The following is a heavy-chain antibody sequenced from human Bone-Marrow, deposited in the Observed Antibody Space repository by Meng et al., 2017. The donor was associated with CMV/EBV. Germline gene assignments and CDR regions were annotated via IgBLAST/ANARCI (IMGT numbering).Heavy chain of an antibody. V-gene: IGHV3-74*01. CDR2: MNGDGTSI. CDR1: GFSFSRYW. Sequence: RVASGFSFSRYWMHWVRQAPGKGLAWISRMNGDGTSIQYSDSVKGRFTVSRDNAKNTLYLQMISLRAKDTAVYYCARVPSFATYDYWGQGSLVTVSS. D-gene: IGHD1-26*01. J-gene: IGHJ4*02. CDR3: ARVPSFATYDY.